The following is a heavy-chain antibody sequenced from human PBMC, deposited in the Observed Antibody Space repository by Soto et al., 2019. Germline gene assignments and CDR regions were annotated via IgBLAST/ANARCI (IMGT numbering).Heavy chain of an antibody. J-gene: IGHJ6*02. CDR1: GGTFSSYA. D-gene: IGHD5-12*01. Sequence: RASVKVSCKASGGTFSSYAISWVRQARGQGLEWMGGIIPIFGTANYAQKFQGRVTITADESTSTAYMELSSLRSEDTAVYYCARDERWLQLTSDYGMDVWGHGTTFPVS. V-gene: IGHV1-69*13. CDR2: IIPIFGTA. CDR3: ARDERWLQLTSDYGMDV.